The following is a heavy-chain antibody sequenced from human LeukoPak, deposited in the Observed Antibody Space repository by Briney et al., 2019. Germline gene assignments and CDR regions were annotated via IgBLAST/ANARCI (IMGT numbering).Heavy chain of an antibody. CDR2: IYSGGST. V-gene: IGHV3-66*01. J-gene: IGHJ4*02. CDR1: GFTVSNNY. D-gene: IGHD3-22*01. Sequence: GGSLTLSCAASGFTVSNNYMRCVRQAPGKGLEWVSLIYSGGSTYYADSVKGRFIISRDNSKNSLYLQMNSLRAEDTAVYYCAREDYDSSGYDYWGQGTLVTVSS. CDR3: AREDYDSSGYDY.